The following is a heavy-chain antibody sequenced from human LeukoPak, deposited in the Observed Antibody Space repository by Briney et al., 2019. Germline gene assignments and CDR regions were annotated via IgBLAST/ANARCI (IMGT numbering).Heavy chain of an antibody. CDR3: AKGVTMIVVVIFDY. CDR2: ISSSSSYI. Sequence: GGSLRLSCAASGFTFSSYSMNWVRQAPGKGLEWVSSISSSSSYIYYADSVKGRFTISRDNAKNSLYLQMNSLRAEDTAVYYCAKGVTMIVVVIFDYWGQGTLVTVSS. V-gene: IGHV3-21*04. J-gene: IGHJ4*02. D-gene: IGHD3-22*01. CDR1: GFTFSSYS.